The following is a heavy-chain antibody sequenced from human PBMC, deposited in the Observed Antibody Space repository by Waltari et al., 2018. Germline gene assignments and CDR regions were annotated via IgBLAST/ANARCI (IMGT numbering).Heavy chain of an antibody. CDR1: GFTFSSFS. CDR2: ISGDGDTR. D-gene: IGHD1-26*01. J-gene: IGHJ4*02. V-gene: IGHV3-23*01. CDR3: AIDGGSYSSH. Sequence: EVHLLESGGGLVQPRGSLRLSCEASGFTFSSFSLGWVRQAPGKGLEWLAGISGDGDTRNYAAFVKGRITISRDNSKNTLFLEMIDLRAEDTALYYCAIDGGSYSSHWGQGTLVTVSS.